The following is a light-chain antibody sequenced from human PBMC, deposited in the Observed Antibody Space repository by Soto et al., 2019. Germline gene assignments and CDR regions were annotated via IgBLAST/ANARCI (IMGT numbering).Light chain of an antibody. CDR2: EVT. J-gene: IGLJ1*01. CDR1: NSDIGNYNI. V-gene: IGLV2-23*02. CDR3: CSYAGSDVFV. Sequence: QSALTQPASVSGSPGQSITISCTGTNSDIGNYNIVSWYQQHPDKAPKLIIYEVTKRPPGVSNRFSGSKSGNTASLTISGLQAEDEGDYHCCSYAGSDVFVLGTGTKVTV.